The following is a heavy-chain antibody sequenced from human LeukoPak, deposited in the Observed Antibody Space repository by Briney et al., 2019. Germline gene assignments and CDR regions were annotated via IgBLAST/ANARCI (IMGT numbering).Heavy chain of an antibody. J-gene: IGHJ3*02. CDR1: GGSLNPYY. Sequence: SETLSLTCTVSGGSLNPYYWSWLRQPPGKGLEWIGYISYSGSTKNNPSLKSRVPRSVDTSKNQFSLKLTSVTAADTAVYYCAKEGAESYPDAFDIWGPGTLITVSS. CDR2: ISYSGST. CDR3: AKEGAESYPDAFDI. D-gene: IGHD3-10*01. V-gene: IGHV4-59*01.